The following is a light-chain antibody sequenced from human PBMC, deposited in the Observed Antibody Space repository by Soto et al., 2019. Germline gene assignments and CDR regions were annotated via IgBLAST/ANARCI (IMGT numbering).Light chain of an antibody. CDR3: CSYTDIALDVV. CDR1: SSDIGDYDY. Sequence: QSALTQPASASGSPGQSITISCTGTSSDIGDYDYVSWYQHLPGKAPKLLIFDVTHRPSGVSDLFSGSKSGNTASLTISGVRPEDEADYYCCSYTDIALDVVFGGGTKLTVL. CDR2: DVT. V-gene: IGLV2-14*01. J-gene: IGLJ2*01.